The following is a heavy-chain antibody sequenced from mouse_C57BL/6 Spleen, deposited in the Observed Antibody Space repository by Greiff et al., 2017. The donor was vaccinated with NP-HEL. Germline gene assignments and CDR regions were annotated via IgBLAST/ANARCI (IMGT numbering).Heavy chain of an antibody. CDR2: INPYNGGT. CDR3: AREGWEYFDY. CDR1: GYTFTDYY. Sequence: EVQLQQSGPVLVKPGASVKMSCKASGYTFTDYYMNWVKQSHGKSLEWIGVINPYNGGTSYNQKFKGKATLTVDKSSSTAYMALNSLTSEDSAGYYCAREGWEYFDYWGQGTTLTVSS. D-gene: IGHD3-3*01. V-gene: IGHV1-19*01. J-gene: IGHJ2*01.